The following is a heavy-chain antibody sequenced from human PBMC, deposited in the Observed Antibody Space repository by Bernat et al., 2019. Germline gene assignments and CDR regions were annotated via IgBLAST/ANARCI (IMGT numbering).Heavy chain of an antibody. Sequence: EVQLVESGGGLVQPGGSLRLSCAASGFTFSSYAMSWVRQAPGKGLEWVSAISGSGGCTTPADFVKGGFTISRDNSKNTLYLQMKSLRAEETAVYYCAKDIVVVPAAPFDYWGQGTLVTVSS. D-gene: IGHD2-2*01. CDR2: ISGSGGCT. V-gene: IGHV3-23*04. J-gene: IGHJ4*02. CDR3: AKDIVVVPAAPFDY. CDR1: GFTFSSYA.